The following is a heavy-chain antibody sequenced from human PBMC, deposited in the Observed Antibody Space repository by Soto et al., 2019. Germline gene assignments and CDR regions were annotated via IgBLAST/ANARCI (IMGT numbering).Heavy chain of an antibody. Sequence: VQLVESGGGVVQPGRSLRLSCAASGFTLSNYEMNWVRQAPGKGLEWVSYINSGGTSIKYADSVKGRFTISRDSARNSLYLQMNSLRDEDTAVYYCARENYGDAFDFWGQGTLVTVSS. D-gene: IGHD4-17*01. CDR3: ARENYGDAFDF. CDR1: GFTLSNYE. CDR2: INSGGTSI. V-gene: IGHV3-48*03. J-gene: IGHJ4*02.